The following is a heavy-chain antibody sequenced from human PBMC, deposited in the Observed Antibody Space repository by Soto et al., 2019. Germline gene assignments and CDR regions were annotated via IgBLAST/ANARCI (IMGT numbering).Heavy chain of an antibody. CDR3: ARRVSYYYYMDV. CDR1: SGSISSSNW. D-gene: IGHD6-13*01. V-gene: IGHV4-4*02. Sequence: SETLSLTCAVSSGSISSSNWRSWVRQPPGKGLEWIGEIYHSGSTNYNPSLKSRVTISVDKSKNQFSLKLSSVTAADTAVYYCARRVSYYYYMDVWGKGTTVTVSS. CDR2: IYHSGST. J-gene: IGHJ6*03.